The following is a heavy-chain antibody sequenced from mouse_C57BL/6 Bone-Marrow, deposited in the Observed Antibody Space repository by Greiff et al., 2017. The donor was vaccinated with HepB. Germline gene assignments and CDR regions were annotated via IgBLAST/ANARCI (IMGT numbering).Heavy chain of an antibody. V-gene: IGHV1-77*01. CDR2: IGPGSGST. D-gene: IGHD1-1*01. CDR3: ARAYYYGSSYDYYAMDY. J-gene: IGHJ4*01. Sequence: VQLQQSGAELVKPGASVKISCKASGYTFTDYYINWVKQRPGQGLEWIGKIGPGSGSTYYNEKFKGKATLTADKSSSTAYMQLSSLTSEDSAVYFCARAYYYGSSYDYYAMDYWGQGTSVTVSS. CDR1: GYTFTDYY.